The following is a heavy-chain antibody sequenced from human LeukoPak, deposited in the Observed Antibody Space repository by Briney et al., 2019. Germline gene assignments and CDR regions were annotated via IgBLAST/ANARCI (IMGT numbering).Heavy chain of an antibody. J-gene: IGHJ3*02. CDR2: IITSGST. Sequence: PSETLSLTCSVSGGSISDSYWSWIRQTPGKGLEWIGYIITSGSTNYNPSLESRMSMSGDTSKSQFTLRLYSVTAADTAVYYCARLRGIHSGSGSDIWGQGTMVTVSS. V-gene: IGHV4-4*09. CDR3: ARLRGIHSGSGSDI. CDR1: GGSISDSY. D-gene: IGHD3-10*01.